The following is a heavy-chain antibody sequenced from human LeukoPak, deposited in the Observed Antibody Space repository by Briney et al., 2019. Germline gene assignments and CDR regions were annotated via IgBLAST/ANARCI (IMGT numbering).Heavy chain of an antibody. CDR2: ISYDGSNK. V-gene: IGHV3-30-3*01. Sequence: PGGSLRLSCAASGFTFSSYAMHWVRQAPGKGLEWVAVISYDGSNKYYADSVKGRFTISRDNARNSLYLQMDSLRAEDTAVYYCARPDYDFWTGSLGGHYMDVWGKGTTVTVSS. D-gene: IGHD3-3*01. J-gene: IGHJ6*03. CDR3: ARPDYDFWTGSLGGHYMDV. CDR1: GFTFSSYA.